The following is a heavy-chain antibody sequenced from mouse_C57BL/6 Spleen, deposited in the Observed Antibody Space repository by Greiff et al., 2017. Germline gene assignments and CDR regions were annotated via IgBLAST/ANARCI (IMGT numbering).Heavy chain of an antibody. J-gene: IGHJ2*01. V-gene: IGHV5-9-1*02. Sequence: DVQLVESGEGLVKPGGSLKLSCAASGFTFSSYAMSWVRQTPEKRLEWVAYISSGGDYIYYADTVKGRFTISRDNARNTLYLQMSSLKSEDTAMYYCTRDRSPGYFDYWGQGTTLTVSS. CDR2: ISSGGDYI. CDR3: TRDRSPGYFDY. CDR1: GFTFSSYA.